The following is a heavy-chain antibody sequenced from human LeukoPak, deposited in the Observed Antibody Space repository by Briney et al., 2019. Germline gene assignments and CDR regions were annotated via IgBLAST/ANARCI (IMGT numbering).Heavy chain of an antibody. J-gene: IGHJ4*02. Sequence: PGGSLRLSCAASGFTFSRYSMNWVRQAPGKGLEWVSSISSSSSYIYYADSVKGRFTISRDNAKNSLSLQMNSLRAEDTAVYYCAKDGVPAAAIPGGVYFDYWGQGTLVTVSS. CDR2: ISSSSSYI. V-gene: IGHV3-21*01. D-gene: IGHD2-2*01. CDR1: GFTFSRYS. CDR3: AKDGVPAAAIPGGVYFDY.